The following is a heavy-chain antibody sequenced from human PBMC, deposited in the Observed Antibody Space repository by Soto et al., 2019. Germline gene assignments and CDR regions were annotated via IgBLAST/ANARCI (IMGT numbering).Heavy chain of an antibody. CDR1: GGSISSGDYY. CDR2: IYYSGST. J-gene: IGHJ4*02. Sequence: SETLSLTCTVSGGSISSGDYYWSWIRQPPGKGLEWIGYIYYSGSTYYNPSLKSRVTISVDTSKNQFSLKLSSVTAADTAVYYYARLRGDGYTWYFDYWGQGTLVTSPQ. V-gene: IGHV4-30-4*01. CDR3: ARLRGDGYTWYFDY. D-gene: IGHD5-12*01.